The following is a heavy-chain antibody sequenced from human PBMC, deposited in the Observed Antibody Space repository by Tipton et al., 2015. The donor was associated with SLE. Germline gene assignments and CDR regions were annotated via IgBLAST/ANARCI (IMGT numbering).Heavy chain of an antibody. CDR2: IYYTGST. D-gene: IGHD6-13*01. V-gene: IGHV4-61*01. J-gene: IGHJ4*02. CDR3: ARDSSEGHSWFDY. CDR1: GGSVSTGSYY. Sequence: GLVKPSETLTLTCTVSGGSVSTGSYYWSWIRQPPGKGLEWIGYIYYTGSTYYNPSLKSRVTISVDTSKNQFSLNLSSVTAADTAVYYCARDSSEGHSWFDYWGQGTLVTFSS.